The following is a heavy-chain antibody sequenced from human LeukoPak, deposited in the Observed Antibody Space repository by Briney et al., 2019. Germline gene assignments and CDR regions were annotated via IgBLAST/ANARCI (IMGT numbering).Heavy chain of an antibody. CDR2: IYYSGST. J-gene: IGHJ6*02. V-gene: IGHV4-39*07. D-gene: IGHD3-3*01. Sequence: SETLSLTCTVSGGSISSSSYYWGWIRQPPGKGLEWIGSIYYSGSTYYNPSLKSRVTVSVDTSKNQFSLKLSSVTAADTAVYYCARATPRAITIFGVVTLYGMDVWGQGTTVTVSS. CDR1: GGSISSSSYY. CDR3: ARATPRAITIFGVVTLYGMDV.